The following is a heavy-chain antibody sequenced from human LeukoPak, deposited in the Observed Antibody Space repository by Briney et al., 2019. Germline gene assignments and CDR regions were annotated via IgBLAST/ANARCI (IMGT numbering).Heavy chain of an antibody. CDR1: GGSFSGYY. J-gene: IGHJ4*02. CDR3: ARGGVPYRKFDY. V-gene: IGHV4-34*01. Sequence: SSETLSLTCGVYGGSFSGYYWSWIRQPPGKGLEWIGEINHSGSTNYNPSLKSRVTISVDTSKNQFSLKLSSVTAADTAVYYCARGGVPYRKFDYWGQGTLVTVSS. CDR2: INHSGST. D-gene: IGHD3-3*01.